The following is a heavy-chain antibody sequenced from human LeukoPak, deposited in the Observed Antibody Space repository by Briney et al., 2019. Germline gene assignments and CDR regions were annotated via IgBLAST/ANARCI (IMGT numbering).Heavy chain of an antibody. Sequence: SQTLSLTCTVSGGSISSGDYYWSWIRQPPGKGLEWIGYIYYSGRTYYNPSLKSRVTISVDTSKNQFSLKLSSVTAADTAVYYCASSYCSSTSCLKIFDYWGQGTLVTVSS. CDR3: ASSYCSSTSCLKIFDY. CDR2: IYYSGRT. CDR1: GGSISSGDYY. J-gene: IGHJ4*02. D-gene: IGHD2-2*01. V-gene: IGHV4-30-4*01.